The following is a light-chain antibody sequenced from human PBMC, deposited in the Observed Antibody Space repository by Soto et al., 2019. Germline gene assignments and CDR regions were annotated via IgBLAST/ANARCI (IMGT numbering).Light chain of an antibody. J-gene: IGKJ2*01. CDR1: RTISSW. Sequence: DIQMTQSPSTLSASVGDRVTITCRASRTISSWLAWYQQRPEKAPKLLIYKASSLESGVPSRFSGSGSGTEFTLTISSLQPDDFATYYCQQYNTYLMYTFGQGTKLEI. V-gene: IGKV1-5*03. CDR3: QQYNTYLMYT. CDR2: KAS.